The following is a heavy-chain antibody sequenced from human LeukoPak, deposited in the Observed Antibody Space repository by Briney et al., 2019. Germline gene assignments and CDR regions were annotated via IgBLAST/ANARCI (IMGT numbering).Heavy chain of an antibody. D-gene: IGHD2-2*01. J-gene: IGHJ5*02. CDR1: GYTFTGYY. CDR3: ARDWPDIVVVPAAEARFDP. Sequence: ASVKVSCKASGYTFTGYYMHWVRQAPGQGLEGMGWINPNSGGTNYAQKFQGRVTMTRDTSISTAYMELSRLRSDDTAVYCCARDWPDIVVVPAAEARFDPWGQGTLVTVSS. CDR2: INPNSGGT. V-gene: IGHV1-2*02.